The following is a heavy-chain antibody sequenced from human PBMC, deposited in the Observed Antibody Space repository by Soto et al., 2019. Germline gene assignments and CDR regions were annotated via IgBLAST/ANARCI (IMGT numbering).Heavy chain of an antibody. CDR2: INSDGSIT. Sequence: LRLSCAASGFTFSSYWMHWVRQVPEKGLVWVSRINSDGSITNYADAVKGRFTISRDNVKNTLYLQMNSLRAEDTAVYYCVRYSRSVGGSYRPDYWGQGTLVTVYS. V-gene: IGHV3-74*01. D-gene: IGHD3-16*02. CDR1: GFTFSSYW. J-gene: IGHJ4*02. CDR3: VRYSRSVGGSYRPDY.